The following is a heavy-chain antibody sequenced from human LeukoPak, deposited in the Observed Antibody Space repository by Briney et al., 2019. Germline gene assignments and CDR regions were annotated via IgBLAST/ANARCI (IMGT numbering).Heavy chain of an antibody. CDR1: GFTFSSYA. Sequence: GGSLRLSCAASGFTFSSYAMHWVRQAPGKGLEWVAVISYDGSNKYYADSVKGRFTISRDNSKNTLYLQMNSLRAEDTAVYYCARDEVGEVAFDIWGQGTMVTVSS. V-gene: IGHV3-30-3*01. CDR2: ISYDGSNK. CDR3: ARDEVGEVAFDI. J-gene: IGHJ3*02.